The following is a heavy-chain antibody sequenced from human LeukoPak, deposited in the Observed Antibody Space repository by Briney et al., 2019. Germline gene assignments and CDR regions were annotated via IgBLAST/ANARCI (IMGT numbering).Heavy chain of an antibody. J-gene: IGHJ4*02. CDR3: ARGQVLRFLEWLYYFDY. Sequence: PGRSLRLSCAASGFTFRSYAMHWVRQAPGKGLEWVAVISYDGSNKYYADSVKGRFTLSRDNSKNTLYLQMNSLRAEDTAVYYCARGQVLRFLEWLYYFDYWGQGTLVTVSS. CDR2: ISYDGSNK. D-gene: IGHD3-3*01. V-gene: IGHV3-30-3*01. CDR1: GFTFRSYA.